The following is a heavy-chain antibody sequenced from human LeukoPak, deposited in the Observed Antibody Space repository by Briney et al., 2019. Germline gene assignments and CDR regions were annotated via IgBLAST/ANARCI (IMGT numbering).Heavy chain of an antibody. Sequence: ASVTVSFKASGYTFSTYGIHWVRQAPGQGLEWMGGIIPVFGTANYAQKFQGRVTITTDESTSTAYMELSSLRSEDTAVYYCARIGPLAPFDIWGQGTMVTVSS. J-gene: IGHJ3*02. V-gene: IGHV1-69*05. CDR3: ARIGPLAPFDI. D-gene: IGHD3-16*02. CDR1: GYTFSTYG. CDR2: IIPVFGTA.